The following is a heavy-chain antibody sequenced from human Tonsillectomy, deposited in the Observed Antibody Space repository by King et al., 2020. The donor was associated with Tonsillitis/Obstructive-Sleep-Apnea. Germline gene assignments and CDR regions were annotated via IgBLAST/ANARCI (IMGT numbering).Heavy chain of an antibody. CDR2: IWYDGSNK. V-gene: IGHV3-33*01. CDR3: ARGDILTGYYIDY. CDR1: GFTFSSYG. Sequence: VQLVESGGGVVQPGRSLRLSCAASGFTFSSYGMHWVRQAPGKGLEWVAVIWYDGSNKHYADSVKGRFTISRDNSKNTLYLQMNSLRAEDTAVYYCARGDILTGYYIDYWGQGTLVTVSS. D-gene: IGHD3-9*01. J-gene: IGHJ4*02.